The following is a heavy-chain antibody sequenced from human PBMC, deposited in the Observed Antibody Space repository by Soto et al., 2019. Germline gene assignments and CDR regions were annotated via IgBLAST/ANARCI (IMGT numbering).Heavy chain of an antibody. CDR1: GGSISSISYY. CDR2: VYSSGRT. CDR3: ATSSITIFGVVSQFAH. J-gene: IGHJ4*02. V-gene: IGHV4-39*01. Sequence: QLQLQESGPGLVKPSETLSLTCTVSGGSISSISYYWGWIRQPPGKGLEWIGSVYSSGRTYSNPPLKSRVTISVDTSKNQFSLKLGSVTAADTAVYYCATSSITIFGVVSQFAHWSQGTLVTVSS. D-gene: IGHD3-3*01.